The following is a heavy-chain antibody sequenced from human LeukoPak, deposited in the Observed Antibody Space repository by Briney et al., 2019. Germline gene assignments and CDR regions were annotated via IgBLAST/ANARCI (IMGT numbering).Heavy chain of an antibody. J-gene: IGHJ5*02. CDR2: ISSSGSTI. CDR3: ARAPLYGDYNWFDP. Sequence: GGSLRLSCAASGFTFSSYEMNWVRQAPGKGLEWVSYISSSGSTIYYSDSVKGRFTISRDNAKNSLYLQMNSLRAEDTAVYYCARAPLYGDYNWFDPWGQGTLVTVSS. CDR1: GFTFSSYE. D-gene: IGHD4-17*01. V-gene: IGHV3-48*03.